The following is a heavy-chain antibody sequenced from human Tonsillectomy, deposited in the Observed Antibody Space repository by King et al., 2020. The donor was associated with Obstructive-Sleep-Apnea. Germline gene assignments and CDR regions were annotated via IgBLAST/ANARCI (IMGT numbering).Heavy chain of an antibody. D-gene: IGHD6-13*01. J-gene: IGHJ4*02. CDR1: GFTFSSYG. CDR2: IWYDGSNK. V-gene: IGHV3-33*01. CDR3: ARLQEDSSSWSLDY. Sequence: VQLVESGGGVVQPGRSLRLSCAASGFTFSSYGMHWVRQAPGKGLEWVAVIWYDGSNKYYADSVKGRFTISIDNSKNTLYLQMNSLGAEDTAVYYCARLQEDSSSWSLDYWGQGTLVTVSS.